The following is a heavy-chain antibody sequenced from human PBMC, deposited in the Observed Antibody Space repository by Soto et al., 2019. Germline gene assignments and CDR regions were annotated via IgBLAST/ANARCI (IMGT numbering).Heavy chain of an antibody. CDR2: KKEDGSEK. D-gene: IGHD3-3*01. CDR1: GFTVSSYW. CDR3: AEETLRFLDWLSAPFDN. J-gene: IGHJ4*02. V-gene: IGHV3-7*05. Sequence: EVQLVESGGGLVQPGGSLRLSCAACGFTVSSYWMSWVRRAPGKGLEWVANKKEDGSEKYYVESVKGRFTISRDNAKNTLYLEMNRLRAQDTAVYYCAEETLRFLDWLSAPFDNWGQGTMVTVSS.